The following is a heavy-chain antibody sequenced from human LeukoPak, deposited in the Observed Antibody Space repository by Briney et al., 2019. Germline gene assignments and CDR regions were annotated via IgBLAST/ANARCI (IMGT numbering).Heavy chain of an antibody. V-gene: IGHV4-34*01. CDR3: ARGNPSGSSAAFDY. D-gene: IGHD1-26*01. Sequence: SETLSLTCAVYGGSFSGYYWSWIRQPPGKGLEWIGEINHSGSTNYNPSLKSRVTISVDTSKNQFSLKLSSVTAADTAVYYCARGNPSGSSAAFDYWGQGTLVTVSS. CDR2: INHSGST. CDR1: GGSFSGYY. J-gene: IGHJ4*02.